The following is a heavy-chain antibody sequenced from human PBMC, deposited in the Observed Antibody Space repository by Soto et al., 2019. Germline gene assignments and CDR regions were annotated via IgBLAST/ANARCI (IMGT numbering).Heavy chain of an antibody. V-gene: IGHV3-23*01. CDR3: VKDLVVLSAIFDS. D-gene: IGHD2-21*02. CDR1: GFTFGNYG. Sequence: GGSLRLSCAASGFTFGNYGMGWVXQSLGKGLEWVSGIVASGGRTFYADSAKGRFTISRDNSRSTLYLQMNSLRADDTAVYYCVKDLVVLSAIFDSWGRGTLVTVSS. J-gene: IGHJ4*02. CDR2: IVASGGRT.